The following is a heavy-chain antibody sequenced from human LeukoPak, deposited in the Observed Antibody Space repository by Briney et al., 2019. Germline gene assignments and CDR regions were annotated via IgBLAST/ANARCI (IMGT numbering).Heavy chain of an antibody. CDR2: TKRDGSST. J-gene: IGHJ4*02. Sequence: PGGSLRLSCAASRFSFSSYWMHWVRQARGKGRVCVARTKRDGSSTAYADSVKGRFTISKDNAKNTLYLLMNSLRAEDTAVYYCARDSVEWYIFDYWGQGTLVTVSS. CDR1: RFSFSSYW. V-gene: IGHV3-74*01. D-gene: IGHD3-3*01. CDR3: ARDSVEWYIFDY.